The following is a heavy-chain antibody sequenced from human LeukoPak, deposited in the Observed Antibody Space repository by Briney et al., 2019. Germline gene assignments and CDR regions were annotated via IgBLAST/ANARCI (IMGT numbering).Heavy chain of an antibody. CDR3: ARDLRAKRYFYDSSGSSAY. CDR1: GFTVSSNH. D-gene: IGHD3-22*01. Sequence: GGSLRLSCEASGFTVSSNHMTWVRQAPGKGLEWVSLSHSGGNPYYADSVKGRFTISRDNSKNTVYLQMNSLRAEDTAVYYCARDLRAKRYFYDSSGSSAYWGQGTLVTVSS. V-gene: IGHV3-53*01. CDR2: SHSGGNP. J-gene: IGHJ4*02.